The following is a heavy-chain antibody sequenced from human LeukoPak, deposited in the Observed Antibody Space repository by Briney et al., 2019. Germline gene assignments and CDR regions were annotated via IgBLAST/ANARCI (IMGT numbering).Heavy chain of an antibody. CDR2: IKQDGSEK. CDR1: GFTFSSYW. J-gene: IGHJ6*04. Sequence: PGGSLRLSCAASGFTFSSYWMSWVRQAPGKGLEWVANIKQDGSEKYYVDSVKGRFTISRDNAKNSLYLQMNSLRAEDTAVYYCARDRRTSSWYENYYGMDVWGKGTTVTVSS. D-gene: IGHD6-13*01. CDR3: ARDRRTSSWYENYYGMDV. V-gene: IGHV3-7*03.